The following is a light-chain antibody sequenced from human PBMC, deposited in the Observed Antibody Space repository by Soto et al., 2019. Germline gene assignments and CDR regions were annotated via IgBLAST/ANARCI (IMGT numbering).Light chain of an antibody. Sequence: EIVLTQSPATLSLSPGDRATLSCRASQTVGTYLAWYQQKPGQAPRLLIYDASNRATDIPLRFSGSGSGTDFTLTISSLEPEDFAVLFCQQRGSWPRTFGQGSKLEI. CDR2: DAS. CDR3: QQRGSWPRT. V-gene: IGKV3-11*01. J-gene: IGKJ2*01. CDR1: QTVGTY.